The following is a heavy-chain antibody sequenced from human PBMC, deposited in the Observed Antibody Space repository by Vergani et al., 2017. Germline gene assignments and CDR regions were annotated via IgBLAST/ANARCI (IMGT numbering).Heavy chain of an antibody. D-gene: IGHD2-21*01. CDR3: ASAYCGGDCYRGRAFDM. Sequence: EVHLVQSGAEVTTPGESLKISCKGSGYSFTSYWIGCVRQMPGKGLEWRGIIYPCDSDTRYSPSFQGQVTISADKSISTAYLQWSSLKASDTAMYYCASAYCGGDCYRGRAFDMWGEGTMVTVSS. V-gene: IGHV5-51*01. CDR2: IYPCDSDT. CDR1: GYSFTSYW. J-gene: IGHJ3*02.